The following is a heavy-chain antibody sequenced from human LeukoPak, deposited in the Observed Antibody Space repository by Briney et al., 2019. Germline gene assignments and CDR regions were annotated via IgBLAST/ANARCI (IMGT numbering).Heavy chain of an antibody. J-gene: IGHJ4*02. CDR3: TRPSFDSSVSGVVY. CDR2: IRSKANNYAT. CDR1: GFTFSGSA. V-gene: IGHV3-73*01. D-gene: IGHD3-22*01. Sequence: GGSRRLSCATSGFTFSGSAIHWVRQASGKGLEWVGRIRSKANNYATTDVASVRGRFTISRDDSKNTAYLQMNSLKTEDTAVYYCTRPSFDSSVSGVVYWGQGTLVTVSS.